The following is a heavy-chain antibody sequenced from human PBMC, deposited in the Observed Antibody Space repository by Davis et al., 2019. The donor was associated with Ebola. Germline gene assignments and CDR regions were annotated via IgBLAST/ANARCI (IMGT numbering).Heavy chain of an antibody. Sequence: AASVKVSCKASGGTFSSYAISWVRQAPGQGLEWMGRIIPILGIANYAQKFQGRVTITADKSTSTAYMELNSLRAEDTAVYYCARDGDDFWSGYYELDYWGQGTLVTVSS. CDR2: IIPILGIA. CDR3: ARDGDDFWSGYYELDY. J-gene: IGHJ4*02. V-gene: IGHV1-69*04. CDR1: GGTFSSYA. D-gene: IGHD3-3*01.